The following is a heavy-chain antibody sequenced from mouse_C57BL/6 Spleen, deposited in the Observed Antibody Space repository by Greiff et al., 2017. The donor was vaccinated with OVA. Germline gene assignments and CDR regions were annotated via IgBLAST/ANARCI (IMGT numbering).Heavy chain of an antibody. D-gene: IGHD2-1*01. CDR1: GYTFTSYW. CDR2: IDPSDSYT. CDR3: ARDYGNYVYFDY. J-gene: IGHJ2*01. Sequence: QVQLQQPGAELVRPGTSVKLSCKASGYTFTSYWMHWVKQRPGQGLEWIGVIDPSDSYTNYNQKFKGKATLTVDTSSSTAYMQLSSLTSEDSAVYYCARDYGNYVYFDYWGQGTTLTVSS. V-gene: IGHV1-59*01.